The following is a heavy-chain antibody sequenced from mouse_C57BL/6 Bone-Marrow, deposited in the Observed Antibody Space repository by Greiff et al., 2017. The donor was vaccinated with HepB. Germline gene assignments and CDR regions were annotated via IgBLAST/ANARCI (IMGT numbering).Heavy chain of an antibody. CDR3: VRHYDYDRYYAMDY. D-gene: IGHD2-4*01. CDR1: GFSFNTYA. CDR2: IRSKSNNYAT. J-gene: IGHJ4*01. Sequence: EAGGGLVQPKGSLKLSCAASGFSFNTYAMNWVRQAPGKGLEWVARIRSKSNNYATYYADSVKDRFTISRDDSESMLYLQMNNLKTEDTAMYYCVRHYDYDRYYAMDYWGQGTSVTVSS. V-gene: IGHV10-1*01.